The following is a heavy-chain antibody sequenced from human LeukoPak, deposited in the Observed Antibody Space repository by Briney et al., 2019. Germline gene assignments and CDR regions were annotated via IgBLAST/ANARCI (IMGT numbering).Heavy chain of an antibody. CDR1: IYTFTDYY. CDR2: INPNSGGT. V-gene: IGHV1-2*02. Sequence: GASVNVSCKASIYTFTDYYIHWVRQAPGQGLEWMGWINPNSGGTKYAQKFQGRVTMTRDTSITTAYMELSRLRSDDTAVYYCARLFGSGLRGAFDIWGQGTVVTVSS. D-gene: IGHD3-10*01. J-gene: IGHJ3*02. CDR3: ARLFGSGLRGAFDI.